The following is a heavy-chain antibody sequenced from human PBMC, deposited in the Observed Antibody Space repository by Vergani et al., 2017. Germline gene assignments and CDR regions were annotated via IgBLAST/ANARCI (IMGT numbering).Heavy chain of an antibody. CDR3: ARGGESSPSLNYYYYYGMDV. J-gene: IGHJ6*02. D-gene: IGHD6-13*01. Sequence: QVQLVQSGAEVKKPGASVKVSCKASGYTFTSYYMHWVRQAPGQGLEWMGIINPSGGSTSYAQKFQGRVTMTRDTSTSTVYMELSSLRSEDTAVYYCARGGESSPSLNYYYYYGMDVWGQGTTVTVSS. CDR2: INPSGGST. V-gene: IGHV1-46*03. CDR1: GYTFTSYY.